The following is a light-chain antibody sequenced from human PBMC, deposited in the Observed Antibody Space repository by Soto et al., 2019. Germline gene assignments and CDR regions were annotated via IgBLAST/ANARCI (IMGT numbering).Light chain of an antibody. CDR1: QSVSSSY. CDR2: GAS. J-gene: IGKJ3*01. V-gene: IGKV3-20*01. CDR3: QQYGSSPRT. Sequence: EILLAQSPGTLSLSPAEISTLSCGSSQSVSSSYLAWYQQKPGQAPRLLIYGASSRATGIPDRFSGSGSGTDFTLTISRLEPEDFAVYYCQQYGSSPRTFGPGTKVDIK.